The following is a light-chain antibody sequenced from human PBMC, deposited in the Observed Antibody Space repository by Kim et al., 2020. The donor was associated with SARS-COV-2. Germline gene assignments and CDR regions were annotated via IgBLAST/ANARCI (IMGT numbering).Light chain of an antibody. CDR2: GAS. CDR3: QQYGFSPPT. J-gene: IGKJ5*01. Sequence: EVVLTQSPGTLSLSPGERATLSCRASQSIKNNYLAWYQRRPGQAPRLLIYGASNRATGIPDRFSGSGSGTDFTLTINRLEPEDFAVYFCQQYGFSPPTFGQGTRLEIK. V-gene: IGKV3-20*01. CDR1: QSIKNNY.